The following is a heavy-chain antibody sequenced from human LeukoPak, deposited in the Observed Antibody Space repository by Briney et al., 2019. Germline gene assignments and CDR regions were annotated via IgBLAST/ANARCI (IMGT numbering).Heavy chain of an antibody. CDR3: ARFLLATRRGNWFDP. Sequence: ASVTVSYKASGYTFTTYDINWVRQATGQGLEWMGWMNPNSGNTGYAQKFQGRVTITRNTSISTAYMELSSLRSEDTAVYYCARFLLATRRGNWFDPWGQGTLVTVSS. CDR2: MNPNSGNT. D-gene: IGHD6-6*01. V-gene: IGHV1-8*03. J-gene: IGHJ5*02. CDR1: GYTFTTYD.